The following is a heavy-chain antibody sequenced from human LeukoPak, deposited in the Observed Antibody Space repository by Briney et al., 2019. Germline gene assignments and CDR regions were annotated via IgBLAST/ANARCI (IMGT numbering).Heavy chain of an antibody. Sequence: SETLSLTCTVSGGSISSSRNYWGWLRQPPGKGLEGIASMFYRGSTYDNASLRSGVTLSVNTSKNQCSVKWSSVTASETATFYIVIQGAWGGAASLIEFWGQGILVTVSS. D-gene: IGHD2-15*01. V-gene: IGHV4-39*01. CDR2: MFYRGST. CDR1: GGSISSSRNY. CDR3: VIQGAWGGAASLIEF. J-gene: IGHJ4*02.